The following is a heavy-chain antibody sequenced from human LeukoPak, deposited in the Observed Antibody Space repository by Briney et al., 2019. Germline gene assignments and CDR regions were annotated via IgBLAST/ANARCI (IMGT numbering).Heavy chain of an antibody. CDR3: ARHGGLLPFDY. D-gene: IGHD3-22*01. J-gene: IGHJ4*02. CDR2: IYYSGST. Sequence: PSETLSLTCAVYGGSFSSYYWSWIRQPPGKGLEWIGYIYYSGSTNYNPSLKSRVTISVDTSKNQFSLELSSVTAADTAVYYCARHGGLLPFDYWGQGTLVTVSS. V-gene: IGHV4-59*08. CDR1: GGSFSSYY.